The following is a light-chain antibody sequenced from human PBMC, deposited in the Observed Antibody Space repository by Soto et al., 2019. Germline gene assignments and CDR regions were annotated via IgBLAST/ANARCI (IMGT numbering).Light chain of an antibody. CDR3: QQSYSTPPT. Sequence: DIQMTQSPSSLSASVRERVTIACRASQSITSNLNWYQQKPGRAPKLLIYRVSNLQSGVPPRFSGSGSGTDFTLTISGLQPDDFATYYCQQSYSTPPTFGQGTRLEI. CDR1: QSITSN. CDR2: RVS. V-gene: IGKV1-39*01. J-gene: IGKJ5*01.